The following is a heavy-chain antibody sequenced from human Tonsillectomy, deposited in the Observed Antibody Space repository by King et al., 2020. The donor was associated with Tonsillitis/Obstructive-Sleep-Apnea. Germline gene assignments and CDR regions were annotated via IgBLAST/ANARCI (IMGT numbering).Heavy chain of an antibody. CDR2: ISGSGGST. J-gene: IGHJ6*03. Sequence: VQLVESGGGLVQPGGSLRLSCAASGFSFSRYAMSWVRQAPGKGLEWVSAISGSGGSTYYADSVKGRFTISRDNSKNTLYLLMNSLRAEDTAVFYCARVPATIAYYYYMDLGGKGTTVTDSS. CDR1: GFSFSRYA. CDR3: ARVPATIAYYYYMDL. V-gene: IGHV3-23*04. D-gene: IGHD2-2*02.